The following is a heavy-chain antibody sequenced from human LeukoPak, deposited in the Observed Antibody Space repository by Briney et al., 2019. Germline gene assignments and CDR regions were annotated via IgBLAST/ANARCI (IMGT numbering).Heavy chain of an antibody. CDR1: GGTFSSYA. Sequence: SVKVSCKASGGTFSSYAISWVRQAPGQGLEWMGGIIPIFGTANYAQKLQGRVTITADESTSTAYMELSSLRSEDTAVYYCARCPAPDYYYYYMDVWGKGTTVTVSS. V-gene: IGHV1-69*13. CDR3: ARCPAPDYYYYYMDV. J-gene: IGHJ6*03. CDR2: IIPIFGTA.